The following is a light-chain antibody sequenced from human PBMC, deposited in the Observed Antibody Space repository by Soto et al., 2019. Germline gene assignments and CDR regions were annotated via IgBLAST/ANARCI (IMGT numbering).Light chain of an antibody. CDR2: GAS. CDR3: QQYGSTPRT. CDR1: QSVNSRH. J-gene: IGKJ1*01. Sequence: EVVLTQSPGTLSLSPGERATLSCRASQSVNSRHLAWYQQKAGQAPRLLIYGASSRATGIPDRFSGSGSGTDFTLTISRLEPEDFAVYYCQQYGSTPRTFGQGTKVDIK. V-gene: IGKV3-20*01.